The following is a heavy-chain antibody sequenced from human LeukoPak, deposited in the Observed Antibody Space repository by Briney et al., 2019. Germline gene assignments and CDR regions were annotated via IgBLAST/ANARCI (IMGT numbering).Heavy chain of an antibody. V-gene: IGHV1-18*01. Sequence: ASVKVSCKASGYTFSNYGISWVRQAPGQGLEWMGWVSAYNGNTNYAQNFQGRVTMTTDTSTSTAYMELRSLRSDDTAVYYCATLGIVATNRPGFYGMDVWGQGTTVSVSS. J-gene: IGHJ6*02. D-gene: IGHD5-12*01. CDR3: ATLGIVATNRPGFYGMDV. CDR1: GYTFSNYG. CDR2: VSAYNGNT.